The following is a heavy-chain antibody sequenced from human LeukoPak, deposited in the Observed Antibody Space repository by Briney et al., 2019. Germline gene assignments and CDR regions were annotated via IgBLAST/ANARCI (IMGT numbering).Heavy chain of an antibody. Sequence: GGSLRLSCAASGFTFSSYAMSWVRQAPGKGLEWVSVIYISGNTYYAGSVKGRFTISRDNSKNTLYLQMNSLRVEDTAVYYCARGQGAWGQGTLVTVSS. J-gene: IGHJ5*02. V-gene: IGHV3-53*01. CDR2: IYISGNT. CDR1: GFTFSSYA. CDR3: ARGQGA.